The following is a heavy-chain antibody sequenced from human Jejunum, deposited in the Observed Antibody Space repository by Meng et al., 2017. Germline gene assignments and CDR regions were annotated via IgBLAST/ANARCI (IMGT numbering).Heavy chain of an antibody. Sequence: LKDSVPTLVKPTQTLTLTCTFSGFSLSTSGLGVGWIRQPPGKALECLALIYWDDDKRYNPSLKNRLTVTKDTSKNQVVLTMTNMDLVDTATYYCAHRLAYSSNYNVGWFDPWGQGTLVTVSS. CDR1: GFSLSTSGLG. CDR2: IYWDDDK. J-gene: IGHJ5*02. V-gene: IGHV2-5*02. D-gene: IGHD6-13*01. CDR3: AHRLAYSSNYNVGWFDP.